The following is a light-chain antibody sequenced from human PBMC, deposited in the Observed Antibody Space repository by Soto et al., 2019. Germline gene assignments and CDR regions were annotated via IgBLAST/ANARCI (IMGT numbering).Light chain of an antibody. Sequence: QSALTQPASVSGSPGQSITISCTGTSSDVGDYNYVSWYQQHPGKAPKFMIYDVTIRPSGVSNRFSGSKSGNTASLTISGLQAEDEADYYCSSYTSSSRYVFGTGNKLTVL. CDR2: DVT. CDR1: SSDVGDYNY. J-gene: IGLJ1*01. CDR3: SSYTSSSRYV. V-gene: IGLV2-14*01.